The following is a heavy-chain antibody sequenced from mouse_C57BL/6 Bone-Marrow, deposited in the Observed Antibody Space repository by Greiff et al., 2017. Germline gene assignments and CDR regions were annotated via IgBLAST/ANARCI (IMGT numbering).Heavy chain of an antibody. Sequence: DVQLVESGGGLVQPGESLKLSCESNEYEFPSHDMSWVRKTPEKRLELVAAINSDGGSTYYPDHMERRFIISIDNTKQTLYLQMSSLRSEDTALYYCATIYDGYWYFDVWGTGTTVTVSS. J-gene: IGHJ1*03. CDR1: EYEFPSHD. V-gene: IGHV5-2*01. CDR2: INSDGGST. CDR3: ATIYDGYWYFDV. D-gene: IGHD2-3*01.